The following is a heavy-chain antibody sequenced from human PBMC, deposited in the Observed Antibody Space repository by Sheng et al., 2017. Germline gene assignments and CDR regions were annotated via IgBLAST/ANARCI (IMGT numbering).Heavy chain of an antibody. V-gene: IGHV4-39*07. CDR3: ARDHCTGGGCAEHFDY. D-gene: IGHD2-8*02. CDR2: SIILGAP. Sequence: QLQLQESGPGLVKAFGDPCPSPALCLVTPSEVVLTSGAGSASPQGRGWRGSGVSIILGAPSTTRPLKXRVTLSVDTSKSQFSLKLNSVTAADTAVYYCARDHCTGGGCAEHFDYWGQGALVTVSS. J-gene: IGHJ4*02. CDR1: VTPSEVVLTS.